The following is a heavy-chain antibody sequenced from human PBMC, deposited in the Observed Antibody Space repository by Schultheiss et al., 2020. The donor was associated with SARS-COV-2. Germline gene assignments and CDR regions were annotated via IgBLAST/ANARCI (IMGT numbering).Heavy chain of an antibody. D-gene: IGHD1-1*01. Sequence: GGSLRLSCAASGFTFSSYGMHWVRQAPGKGLEWLAVIWYDGSNKYYADSVKGRFTISRDNSKNTLFLQMNSLRAEDTAVYYCVKEGEEMGTSWGQGTLVNVSS. CDR2: IWYDGSNK. J-gene: IGHJ4*02. CDR3: VKEGEEMGTS. V-gene: IGHV3-33*03. CDR1: GFTFSSYG.